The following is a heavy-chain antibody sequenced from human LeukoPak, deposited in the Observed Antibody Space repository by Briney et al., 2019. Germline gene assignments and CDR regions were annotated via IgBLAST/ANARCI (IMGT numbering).Heavy chain of an antibody. Sequence: PGGSLRLSCTASGFTFGDYAMSWVRQAPGKGLEWVGFIRSKAYGRTTEYAASVKGRFTISRDDSKSIAYLQMNSLKTEDTAVYYCTRDGAYYDSSGYYGVYWGQGTLVTVSS. V-gene: IGHV3-49*04. J-gene: IGHJ4*02. CDR2: IRSKAYGRTT. CDR1: GFTFGDYA. D-gene: IGHD3-22*01. CDR3: TRDGAYYDSSGYYGVY.